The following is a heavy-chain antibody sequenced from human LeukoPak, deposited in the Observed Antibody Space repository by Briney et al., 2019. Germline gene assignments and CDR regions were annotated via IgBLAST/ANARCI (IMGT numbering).Heavy chain of an antibody. V-gene: IGHV4-39*01. CDR2: IYYSGST. Sequence: SETLSLTCTVSGGSISSSSSYYWGWIRQPPGKGLEWIGSIYYSGSTYYNPSLKSRVTISVDTSKNQFSLKLSSVTAADTAVYYCVRRTRERLFDYWGQGTLVTVSS. J-gene: IGHJ4*02. CDR3: VRRTRERLFDY. D-gene: IGHD1-26*01. CDR1: GGSISSSSSYY.